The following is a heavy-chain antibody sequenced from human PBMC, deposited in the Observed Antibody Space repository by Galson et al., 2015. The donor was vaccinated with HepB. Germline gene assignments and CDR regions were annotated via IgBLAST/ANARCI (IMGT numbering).Heavy chain of an antibody. J-gene: IGHJ6*02. V-gene: IGHV3-23*01. CDR1: GITFTGYA. CDR3: AKRRGRMFQFSNHYSYYAMDV. CDR2: IIGSGGST. D-gene: IGHD3-10*02. Sequence: SLRLSCAASGITFTGYAMSWVRQAPGKGLEWVSGIIGSGGSTYYADSVEGRFTISSDNSKNTLFLQMNNVRAEDAAVYYCAKRRGRMFQFSNHYSYYAMDVWGQGTTVTVSS.